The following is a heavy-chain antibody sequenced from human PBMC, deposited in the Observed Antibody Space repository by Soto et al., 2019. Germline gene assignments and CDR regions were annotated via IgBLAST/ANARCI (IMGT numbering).Heavy chain of an antibody. CDR3: AKRRSSSTFDY. D-gene: IGHD6-6*01. V-gene: IGHV3-23*01. CDR2: ISGSDDST. J-gene: IGHJ4*02. Sequence: EVQLLESGGGLVQPGESLRLSCAASGFTFSSYAMSWVRQAPGKGLEWVSVISGSDDSTYYADSVKGRFTISRDNSKNWLYLQMNSLRAEDTAVYYCAKRRSSSTFDYWGQGTLVTVSS. CDR1: GFTFSSYA.